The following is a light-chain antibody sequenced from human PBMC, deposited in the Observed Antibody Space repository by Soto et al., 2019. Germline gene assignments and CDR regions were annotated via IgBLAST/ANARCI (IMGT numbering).Light chain of an antibody. Sequence: QSVLTQPPSASGTPGQRVTISCSGSSSNIGSNYVYWYQQLPGTAPKLLIYRNNQRPSGVPDRFSGSKSGTSASLAISGLRSEYEADYYCAEWDDSRHVVVGGGTQMTVL. CDR3: AEWDDSRHVV. CDR1: SSNIGSNY. CDR2: RNN. J-gene: IGLJ2*01. V-gene: IGLV1-47*01.